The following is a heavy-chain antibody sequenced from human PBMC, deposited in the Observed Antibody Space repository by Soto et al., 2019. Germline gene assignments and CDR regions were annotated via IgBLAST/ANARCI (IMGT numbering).Heavy chain of an antibody. J-gene: IGHJ4*02. CDR3: AGYSSGWLPPDYYFDY. CDR2: ISGSGGST. Sequence: GGSLRLSCAASGFTFSSYAMSWVRQAPGKGLEWVSAISGSGGSTYYADSVKGRFTISRDNSKNTLYLQMNSLRAEDTAVYYCAGYSSGWLPPDYYFDYWGQGTLVTVSS. CDR1: GFTFSSYA. V-gene: IGHV3-23*01. D-gene: IGHD6-19*01.